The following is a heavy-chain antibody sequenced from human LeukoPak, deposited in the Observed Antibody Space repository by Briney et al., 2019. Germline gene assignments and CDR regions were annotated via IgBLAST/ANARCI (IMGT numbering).Heavy chain of an antibody. CDR2: ISNDGSNK. CDR3: AIQNGP. CDR1: GFTFSSYG. V-gene: IGHV3-30*03. J-gene: IGHJ4*02. Sequence: GGSLRLSCAASGFTFSSYGMHWVRQAPGKGLEWVALISNDGSNKDYADSVKGRFTISRDNSKNALYLQMNSLRAEDTALYYCAIQNGPWGQGTLVTVSS. D-gene: IGHD2-8*01.